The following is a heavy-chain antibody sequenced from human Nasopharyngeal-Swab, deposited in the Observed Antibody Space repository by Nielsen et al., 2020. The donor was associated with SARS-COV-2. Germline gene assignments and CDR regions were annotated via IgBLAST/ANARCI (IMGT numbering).Heavy chain of an antibody. D-gene: IGHD3-10*01. Sequence: WIRQSPSRGLEWLGKTYYSAKWNNDYAVSVKSRITINTDTSKNQLPLQLTSVTAEDTDVYYCDRDVLDIWFGELSLLGWFDPWGQGTLVTVSS. CDR3: DRDVLDIWFGELSLLGWFDP. V-gene: IGHV6-1*01. CDR2: TYYSAKWNN. J-gene: IGHJ5*02.